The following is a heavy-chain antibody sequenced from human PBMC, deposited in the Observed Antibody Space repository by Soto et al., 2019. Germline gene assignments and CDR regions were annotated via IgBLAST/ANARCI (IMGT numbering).Heavy chain of an antibody. D-gene: IGHD2-2*01. CDR1: NFSVLTSIYY. CDR2: VYYTGTT. J-gene: IGHJ4*02. CDR3: ARNWNLALVPAAYFDS. V-gene: IGHV4-39*01. Sequence: LSLTCTVSNFSVLTSIYYWAWIRQPPGKGLEWVGTVYYTGTTYYNPSLQSRVTISIDTSKNQFSLNLNSVTAADTAVYYCARNWNLALVPAAYFDSWGQGTLVTVSS.